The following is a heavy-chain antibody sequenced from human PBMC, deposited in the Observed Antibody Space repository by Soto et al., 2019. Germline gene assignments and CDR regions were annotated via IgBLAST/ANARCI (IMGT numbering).Heavy chain of an antibody. CDR1: GFSFTTSGVS. CDR2: IYWDDDK. Sequence: QITLKESGPTLVKPTQTLTLTCSFSGFSFTTSGVSVTWIRQPPGKALEWLAVIYWDDDKRYSPTLKTRLTTPKYTANNQVVLTLTHVDPVDTATYYCVHSCFSTACPIRWLDPWGQGTLVTVSS. J-gene: IGHJ5*02. D-gene: IGHD2-2*01. CDR3: VHSCFSTACPIRWLDP. V-gene: IGHV2-5*02.